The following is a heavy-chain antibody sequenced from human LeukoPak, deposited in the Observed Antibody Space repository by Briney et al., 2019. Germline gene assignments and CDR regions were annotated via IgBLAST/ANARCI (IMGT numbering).Heavy chain of an antibody. CDR1: GGSISSYY. CDR2: IYYSGST. Sequence: ASETLSLTCTVSGGSISSYYWSWIRQPPGKGLEWIGYIYYSGSTNYNPSLKSRVTISVDTSKNQFSLKLSSVTAADTAVYYCARVIGVGYYYYGSGSYFDYWGQGTLVTVSS. J-gene: IGHJ4*02. CDR3: ARVIGVGYYYYGSGSYFDY. V-gene: IGHV4-59*01. D-gene: IGHD3-10*01.